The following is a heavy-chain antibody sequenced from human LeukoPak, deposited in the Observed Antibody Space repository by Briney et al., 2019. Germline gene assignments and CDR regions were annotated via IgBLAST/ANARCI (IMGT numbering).Heavy chain of an antibody. CDR1: GFTFTSYW. Sequence: GGSLRLSCAASGFTFTSYWMTWVRQAPGKGLEWVANIQQDGSEKNYVDSAKGRFTISRDNTKNSLYLQMNSLRAEDTTVYYCAGAAGWEQAYWGQGTQVTVSS. V-gene: IGHV3-7*01. CDR2: IQQDGSEK. D-gene: IGHD1-26*01. J-gene: IGHJ4*02. CDR3: AGAAGWEQAY.